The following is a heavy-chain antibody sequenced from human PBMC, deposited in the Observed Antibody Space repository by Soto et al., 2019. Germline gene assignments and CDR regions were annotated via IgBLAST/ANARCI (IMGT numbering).Heavy chain of an antibody. J-gene: IGHJ4*02. Sequence: QVQLQQWGAGLLKPSETLSLTCAVYGGSFSGYYWSWIRQPPGKGLEWIGEINHSGSTNYNPSLNTRVTISVDTSKNQFSLKLSSVTAADTAVYYCARVGVKCSGGSCYSHFDYWGQGTLVTVSS. V-gene: IGHV4-34*01. D-gene: IGHD2-15*01. CDR3: ARVGVKCSGGSCYSHFDY. CDR2: INHSGST. CDR1: GGSFSGYY.